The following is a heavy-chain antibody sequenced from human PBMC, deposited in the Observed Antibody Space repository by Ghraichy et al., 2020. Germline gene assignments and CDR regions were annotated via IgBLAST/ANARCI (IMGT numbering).Heavy chain of an antibody. D-gene: IGHD2-8*02. CDR2: INSDGTTT. CDR1: GFTFSTYW. CDR3: ARSGGVVDY. V-gene: IGHV3-74*01. J-gene: IGHJ4*02. Sequence: ETLSLTCAASGFTFSTYWMHWGRQAPGKGLVWVSHINSDGTTTNYADSVKGRFTISRDNAKNTLYLQMNSLRVDDTAVYYCARSGGVVDYWGQGTLVTVSS.